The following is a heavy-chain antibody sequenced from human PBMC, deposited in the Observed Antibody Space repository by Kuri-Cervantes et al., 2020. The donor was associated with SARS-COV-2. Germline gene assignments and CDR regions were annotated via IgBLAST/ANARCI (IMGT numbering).Heavy chain of an antibody. V-gene: IGHV1-18*04. CDR1: GYTFTSYY. D-gene: IGHD1-7*01. CDR2: ISAYNGNT. J-gene: IGHJ5*02. CDR3: AREGGTGTPEGGWFDP. Sequence: ASVKVSCKASGYTFTSYYMHWVRQAPGQGLEWMGWISAYNGNTNYAQKLQGRVTMTTDTSTSTAYMELSSLRSEDTAVYYCAREGGTGTPEGGWFDPWGQGTLVTDSS.